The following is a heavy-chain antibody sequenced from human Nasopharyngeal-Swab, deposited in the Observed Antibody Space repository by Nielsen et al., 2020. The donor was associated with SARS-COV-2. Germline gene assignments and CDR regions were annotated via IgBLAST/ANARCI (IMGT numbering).Heavy chain of an antibody. CDR1: GFTFRSYA. CDR2: ISASDYTT. Sequence: GESLKISCAASGFTFRSYAISWVRQAPGKGLEWVSVISASDYTTYYADSVKGRFTISRDNAKNSLYLQMNSLRAEDTAIYYCARALELLYYFDFWGQGTLVTVSS. V-gene: IGHV3-23*01. D-gene: IGHD1-7*01. J-gene: IGHJ4*02. CDR3: ARALELLYYFDF.